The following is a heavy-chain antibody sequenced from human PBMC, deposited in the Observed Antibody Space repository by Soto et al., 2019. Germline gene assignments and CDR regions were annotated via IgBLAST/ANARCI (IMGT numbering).Heavy chain of an antibody. J-gene: IGHJ4*01. D-gene: IGHD5-18*01. CDR3: ARESYSLPF. CDR1: GYTFTSYD. Sequence: QVQLVQSGAEVKKPGASVKVSCKASGYTFTSYDINWVRQATGQGLEWMGWMNSNSGNTGYAQKRQGRVTMTRNTSISTVSMEVSSLRPEDRAVYYCARESYSLPFWGQGTPVNV. V-gene: IGHV1-8*02. CDR2: MNSNSGNT.